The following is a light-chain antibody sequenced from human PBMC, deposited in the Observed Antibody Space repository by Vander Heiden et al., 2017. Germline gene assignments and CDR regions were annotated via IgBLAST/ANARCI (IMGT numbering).Light chain of an antibody. CDR1: SSNIGSNY. CDR2: RNN. Sequence: QSVLPQPPSASGTPGQRVTITCSGSSSNIGSNYVYWYEHLPETAPKLLIYRNNHRPSGVPDRFSGSKSGTSASLAISGLRAEDEADYYCAAWDDSLSVWVFGGGTKLTVL. CDR3: AAWDDSLSVWV. J-gene: IGLJ3*02. V-gene: IGLV1-47*01.